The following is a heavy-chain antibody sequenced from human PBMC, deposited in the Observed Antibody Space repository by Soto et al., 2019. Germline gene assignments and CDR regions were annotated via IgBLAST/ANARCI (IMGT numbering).Heavy chain of an antibody. D-gene: IGHD4-4*01. CDR2: IYYSGST. V-gene: IGHV4-39*01. CDR3: ARNPTTVTTWAYYYYYMDV. J-gene: IGHJ6*03. CDR1: GVSISSSSHY. Sequence: PSETLSLTCTVSGVSISSSSHYWGWIRQPPGKGLEWIGSIYYSGSTYYNPSLKSRVTISVDTSKNQFSLKLSSVTAADTAVYYCARNPTTVTTWAYYYYYMDVWGKGTTVTVSS.